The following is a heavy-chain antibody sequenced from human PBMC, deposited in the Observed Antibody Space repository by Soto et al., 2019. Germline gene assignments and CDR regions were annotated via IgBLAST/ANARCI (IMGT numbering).Heavy chain of an antibody. D-gene: IGHD3-10*01. J-gene: IGHJ3*02. CDR3: ARDRFGGLLSTRSDAFDI. Sequence: QVQLQESGPGLVKPSETLSLTCTVSGGSISSYYWSWIRQPAGKGLEWIGRIYTSGSTNYNPSLKSRVTMSVDTSKIQFSLKLSSVTAADTAVYYCARDRFGGLLSTRSDAFDIWGQGTMVTVSS. CDR1: GGSISSYY. CDR2: IYTSGST. V-gene: IGHV4-4*07.